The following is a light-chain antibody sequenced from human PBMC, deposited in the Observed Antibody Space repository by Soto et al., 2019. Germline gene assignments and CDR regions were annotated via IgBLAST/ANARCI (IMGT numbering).Light chain of an antibody. Sequence: DIQMTQSPSTLSTSVGDRVSINCRASQSISTWLAWYQQKPGKAPKLLIYDASSLESGVPSRFSGSVSGTEFTLTISSLQPDDFATYYCQQYKSYSTFGQGTKVDIK. V-gene: IGKV1-5*01. CDR1: QSISTW. CDR3: QQYKSYST. CDR2: DAS. J-gene: IGKJ1*01.